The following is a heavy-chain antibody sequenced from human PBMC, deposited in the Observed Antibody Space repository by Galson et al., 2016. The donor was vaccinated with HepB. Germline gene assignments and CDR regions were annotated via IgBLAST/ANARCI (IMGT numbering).Heavy chain of an antibody. CDR3: AKSSGYYFVDSFDM. CDR2: INWNGGTT. Sequence: SLRLSCAASGFTFDDYGMNWARQVPGKGLEWVSGINWNGGTTNYVDSVKGRFTISRDNAKNSLHLQMNSLRAGDTALYYWAKSSGYYFVDSFDMWGQGTMVTASS. J-gene: IGHJ3*02. V-gene: IGHV3-20*04. D-gene: IGHD3-22*01. CDR1: GFTFDDYG.